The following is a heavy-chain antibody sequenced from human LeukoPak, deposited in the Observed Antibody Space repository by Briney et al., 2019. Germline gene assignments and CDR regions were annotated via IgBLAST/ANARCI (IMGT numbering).Heavy chain of an antibody. Sequence: GGSLRLSCAASGFTFSSYWMSWVRQAPGKGLEWVATIKQDGSEKDFVDSVKGRFTISRDNAKNSLYLQMNSLRAEDTALYYCARVGYYYHYWGQGALVTVSS. J-gene: IGHJ4*02. V-gene: IGHV3-7*01. CDR3: ARVGYYYHY. D-gene: IGHD3-22*01. CDR2: IKQDGSEK. CDR1: GFTFSSYW.